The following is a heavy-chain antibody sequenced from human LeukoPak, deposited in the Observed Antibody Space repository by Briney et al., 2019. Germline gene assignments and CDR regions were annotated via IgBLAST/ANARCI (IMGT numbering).Heavy chain of an antibody. CDR1: GGSISSGDYY. Sequence: PSQTLSLTCTVSGGSISSGDYYWSWIRQPPGKGLEWIGYIYYSGSTYYNPSLKSRLTISVDTSKNQFSLKPSSVTAADTAVYYCAREDGSGSYGDWGQGTLVTVSS. D-gene: IGHD3-10*01. J-gene: IGHJ4*02. CDR2: IYYSGST. CDR3: AREDGSGSYGD. V-gene: IGHV4-30-4*01.